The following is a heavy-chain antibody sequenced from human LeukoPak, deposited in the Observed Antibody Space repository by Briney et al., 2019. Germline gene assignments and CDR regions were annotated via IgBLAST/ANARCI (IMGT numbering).Heavy chain of an antibody. V-gene: IGHV4-59*08. CDR1: GGSISSYY. CDR3: ARHLWVADPDSSGYPIRPDAFDF. Sequence: SETLSLTCTVSGGSISSYYWSWIRQPPGKGLEWIGYIYYCGSTNYNPSLKSRVTISVDTSKNQLAPKLSSVTAADTAVYYCARHLWVADPDSSGYPIRPDAFDFWGQGTMVTVSS. J-gene: IGHJ3*01. CDR2: IYYCGST. D-gene: IGHD3-22*01.